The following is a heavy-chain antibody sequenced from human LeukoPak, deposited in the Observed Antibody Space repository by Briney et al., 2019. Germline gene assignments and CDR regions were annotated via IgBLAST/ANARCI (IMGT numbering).Heavy chain of an antibody. CDR3: AKDRITMVRGVIITGDYMDV. Sequence: PGGSLRLPCAASGFTFSSYAMSWVRQAPGKGLEWVSAISGSGGSTYYADSVKGRFTISRDNSKNTLYLQMNSLRAEDTAVYYCAKDRITMVRGVIITGDYMDVWGKGTTVTISS. V-gene: IGHV3-23*01. D-gene: IGHD3-10*01. CDR2: ISGSGGST. CDR1: GFTFSSYA. J-gene: IGHJ6*03.